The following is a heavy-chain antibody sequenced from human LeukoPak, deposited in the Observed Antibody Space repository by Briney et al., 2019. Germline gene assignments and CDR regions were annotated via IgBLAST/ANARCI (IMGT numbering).Heavy chain of an antibody. CDR3: AKWPEGAMDYFDY. J-gene: IGHJ4*02. CDR2: ISGDGTRT. D-gene: IGHD3-16*01. V-gene: IGHV3-23*01. CDR1: GFTFSSYA. Sequence: GGSLRLSCAASGFTFSSYAMSWVRQAPGKGLEWVSAISGDGTRTYYADSVKGRFTISRDNSKNTLYLEMSSLRVEDTAIYYCAKWPEGAMDYFDYWGQGTLVTVSS.